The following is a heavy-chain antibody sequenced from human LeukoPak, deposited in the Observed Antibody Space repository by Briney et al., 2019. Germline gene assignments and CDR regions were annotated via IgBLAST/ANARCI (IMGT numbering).Heavy chain of an antibody. CDR2: ISAYNGNT. D-gene: IGHD3-10*01. Sequence: GASVKVSCTASGYTFTSYGISWVRQAPGQGLEWMGWISAYNGNTNYAQKLQGRVTMTTDTSTSTAYMELRSLRSDDTAVYYCARAAYGSGLYYYMDVWGKGTTVTISS. CDR3: ARAAYGSGLYYYMDV. J-gene: IGHJ6*03. V-gene: IGHV1-18*01. CDR1: GYTFTSYG.